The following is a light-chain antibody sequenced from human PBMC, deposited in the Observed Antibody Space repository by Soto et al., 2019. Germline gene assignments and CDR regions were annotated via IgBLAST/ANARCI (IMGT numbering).Light chain of an antibody. CDR3: SSYTSSNTLHVM. Sequence: QSALTQPASVSGSPGQSITISCTGISSDVGLYTFVSWYQQHPGKAPKLLIYDVGNRPSGISHRFSGSKSGSTASLIISGLQAEDEGDYYCSSYTSSNTLHVMFGGGTKLTVL. V-gene: IGLV2-14*03. CDR2: DVG. J-gene: IGLJ3*02. CDR1: SSDVGLYTF.